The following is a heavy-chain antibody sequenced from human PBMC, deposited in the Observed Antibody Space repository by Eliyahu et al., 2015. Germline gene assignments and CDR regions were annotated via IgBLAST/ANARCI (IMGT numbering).Heavy chain of an antibody. Sequence: EVQLVQSGVEVRKPGESLRXSCKASGFSXRTXWIGWVRQRPGKGLEWMGXIYPADSDTAYXPSFQGQVSXSAATSINTAFLEWSSLKTSDTGIYYCARRAPYSGSPGGYSYYYMDVWGKGTPVTVSS. V-gene: IGHV5-51*01. D-gene: IGHD5-12*01. CDR2: IYPADSDT. CDR1: GFSXRTXW. CDR3: ARRAPYSGSPGGYSYYYMDV. J-gene: IGHJ6*03.